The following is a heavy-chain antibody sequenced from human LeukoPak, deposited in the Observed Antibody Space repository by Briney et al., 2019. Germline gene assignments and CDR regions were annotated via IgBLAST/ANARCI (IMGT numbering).Heavy chain of an antibody. CDR2: INPNSGGT. CDR3: ARRRIMITFGGVITSSYMDV. Sequence: ASVKVSCKASGYTFTGYYMHWVRQAPGQGLEWMGWINPNSGGTNYAQKFQGRVTMTRDTSISTAYMELSSLRSEDTAVYYCARRRIMITFGGVITSSYMDVWGKGTTVTVSS. D-gene: IGHD3-16*02. V-gene: IGHV1-2*02. J-gene: IGHJ6*03. CDR1: GYTFTGYY.